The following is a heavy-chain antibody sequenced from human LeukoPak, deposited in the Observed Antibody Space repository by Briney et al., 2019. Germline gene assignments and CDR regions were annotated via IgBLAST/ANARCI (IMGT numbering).Heavy chain of an antibody. Sequence: KASETLSLTCTVSGGSISSSSYYWGWIRQPPGKGLEWIGTISYNGSTYYIPSLESRVTISVDTSKNQFSLKLSSVTAADTAVYYCARGAGQWLAPYFDYWGQGTLVTVSS. CDR2: ISYNGST. CDR3: ARGAGQWLAPYFDY. CDR1: GGSISSSSYY. V-gene: IGHV4-39*07. J-gene: IGHJ4*02. D-gene: IGHD6-19*01.